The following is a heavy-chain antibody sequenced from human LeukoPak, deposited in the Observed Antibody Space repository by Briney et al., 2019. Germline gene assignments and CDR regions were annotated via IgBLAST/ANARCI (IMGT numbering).Heavy chain of an antibody. CDR2: IKSKTDGGTT. CDR1: GFTFSNAW. V-gene: IGHV3-15*01. J-gene: IGHJ4*02. CDR3: ARDSYYYDSSGHFDY. D-gene: IGHD3-22*01. Sequence: PGGSLRLSCAASGFTFSNAWMSWVRQAPGKGLEWVGRIKSKTDGGTTDYAAPVKGRFTISRDNSKNTLYLQMNSLRAEDTAVYYCARDSYYYDSSGHFDYWGQGTLVTVSS.